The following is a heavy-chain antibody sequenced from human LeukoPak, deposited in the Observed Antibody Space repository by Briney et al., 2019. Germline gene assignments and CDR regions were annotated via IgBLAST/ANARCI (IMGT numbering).Heavy chain of an antibody. D-gene: IGHD5-12*01. Sequence: SETLSLTCSVSGGSISSYYWSWIRQPPGKGLEWIGYIYYSGSTNYNPSLKSRVTISVDTSKNQFSLRLSSVTAADTAVYCWARVTGDIVEDYFDYWGQGTLVTVSS. V-gene: IGHV4-59*01. CDR1: GGSISSYY. CDR3: ARVTGDIVEDYFDY. CDR2: IYYSGST. J-gene: IGHJ4*02.